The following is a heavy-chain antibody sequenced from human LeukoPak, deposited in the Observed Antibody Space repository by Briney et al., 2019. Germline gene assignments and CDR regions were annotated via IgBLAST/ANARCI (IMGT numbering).Heavy chain of an antibody. D-gene: IGHD2-15*01. CDR2: IIPIFGTA. J-gene: IGHJ5*02. CDR3: ARVVVVAATYNWFDP. Sequence: SVKVSCKASGGTFSSYAISWVRQAPGQGLEWMGGIIPIFGTANYAQKFQGRVTTTTDESTSTAYMELSSLRSEDTAVYYCARVVVVAATYNWFDPWGQGTLVTVSS. V-gene: IGHV1-69*05. CDR1: GGTFSSYA.